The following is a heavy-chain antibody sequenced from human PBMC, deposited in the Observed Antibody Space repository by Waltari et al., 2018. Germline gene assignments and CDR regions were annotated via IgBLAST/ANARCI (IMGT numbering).Heavy chain of an antibody. CDR3: ARAATIPAAGTGWYFDL. CDR2: INSDGSRT. CDR1: GFTFSSYW. V-gene: IGHV3-74*03. J-gene: IGHJ2*01. Sequence: EVQLVESGGGLVQPGGSLRLSCAASGFTFSSYWMHWVRQGPGKGLVWVSRINSDGSRTKYADSVKGRFTISRDNAKNTLHLQMNSLRAEDTAVYYCARAATIPAAGTGWYFDLWGRGTLVTVSS. D-gene: IGHD6-13*01.